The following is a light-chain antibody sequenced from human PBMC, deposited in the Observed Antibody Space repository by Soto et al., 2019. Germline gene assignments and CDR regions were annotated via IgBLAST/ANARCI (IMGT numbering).Light chain of an antibody. CDR3: SSYAGDKNV. V-gene: IGLV2-8*01. J-gene: IGLJ1*01. Sequence: QSALTQPPSASGSPGQSVTISCTGTSSDVGAYNFVSWYQQHPGKAPKLIIYEVTKRPSGVPDRFSGSKSGNTASLTVSGLQAEDDGDYYCSSYAGDKNVFGTGTKLTVL. CDR2: EVT. CDR1: SSDVGAYNF.